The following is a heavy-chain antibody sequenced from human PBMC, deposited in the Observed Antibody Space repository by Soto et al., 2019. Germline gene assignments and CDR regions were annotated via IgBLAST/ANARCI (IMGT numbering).Heavy chain of an antibody. Sequence: QVQLVQSGAEVKKPGASVKVSCKASGYTFASYAISWMRQAPGQGLEWMGWISAYNGNTNYAQKLQGRVTMTTATATSTAYIELRTLRSDATAVSYCARAPPPPDYWGQGTLVTVSS. CDR3: ARAPPPPDY. V-gene: IGHV1-18*01. CDR1: GYTFASYA. J-gene: IGHJ4*02. CDR2: ISAYNGNT.